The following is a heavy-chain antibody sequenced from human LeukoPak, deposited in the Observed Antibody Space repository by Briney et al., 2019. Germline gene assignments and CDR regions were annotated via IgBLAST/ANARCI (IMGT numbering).Heavy chain of an antibody. Sequence: TGGSLRLSCAASGFTFSSYAMSWVRQAPGKGLEWVSAISGSGGSTYYADSVKGRFTISRDNSKNTLYLQMNSLRAEDTAVYYCAKFPGVNWNHARYYFDYWGQGTLVTVSS. V-gene: IGHV3-23*01. CDR1: GFTFSSYA. J-gene: IGHJ4*02. CDR2: ISGSGGST. D-gene: IGHD1-14*01. CDR3: AKFPGVNWNHARYYFDY.